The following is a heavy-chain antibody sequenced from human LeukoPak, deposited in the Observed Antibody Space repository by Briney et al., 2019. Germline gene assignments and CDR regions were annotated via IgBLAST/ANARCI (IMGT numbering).Heavy chain of an antibody. CDR3: ASVLISDSRVYQYYYYMDV. D-gene: IGHD6-6*01. CDR2: IISIFGTA. CDR1: GGTFSSYA. V-gene: IGHV1-69*05. Sequence: SVKVSCKASGGTFSSYAISWVRQAPGQGLEWMGGIISIFGTANYAQKFQGRVTITTDESTSTAYMELSSLRSEDTAVYYCASVLISDSRVYQYYYYMDVWGKGTTVTVSS. J-gene: IGHJ6*03.